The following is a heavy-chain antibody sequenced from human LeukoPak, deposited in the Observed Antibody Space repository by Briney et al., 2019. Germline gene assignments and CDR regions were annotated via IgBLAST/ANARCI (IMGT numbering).Heavy chain of an antibody. D-gene: IGHD4-11*01. CDR3: ARGHSNSPYYFDY. CDR2: ISSNGGST. V-gene: IGHV3-64*01. CDR1: GFTFSSYA. Sequence: GGSLRLSCAASGFTFSSYAMHWVRQAPGKGLEYVSAISSNGGSTYYANSVKGRFTISRDNSKNTLYLQMGSLRAEDMAVYYCARGHSNSPYYFDYWGQGTLVTVPS. J-gene: IGHJ4*02.